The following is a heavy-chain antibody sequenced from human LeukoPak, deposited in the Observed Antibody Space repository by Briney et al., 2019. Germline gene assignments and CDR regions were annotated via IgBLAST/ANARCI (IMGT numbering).Heavy chain of an antibody. CDR2: IDYSGST. J-gene: IGHJ2*01. V-gene: IGHV4-59*01. Sequence: SETLSLTCTVSGAPISTYYWSWIRQPPGEGLEWIGYIDYSGSTNYNPSLKSRVTISLDTSQNQFSLRLSSVTAADTAVYYCARDFGGTYFIQWYFDLWGRGTLVTVSS. D-gene: IGHD1-26*01. CDR3: ARDFGGTYFIQWYFDL. CDR1: GAPISTYY.